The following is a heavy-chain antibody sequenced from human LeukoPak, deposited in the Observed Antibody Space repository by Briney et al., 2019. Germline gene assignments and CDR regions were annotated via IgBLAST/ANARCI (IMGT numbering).Heavy chain of an antibody. D-gene: IGHD6-13*01. CDR1: GFTFSDYY. V-gene: IGHV3-11*05. Sequence: GGSLRLSCAASGFTFSDYYMSWIRQAPGKGLEWVSYISSSSSYTNYADSVKGRFTISRDNAKKSLYLQMNSLRAEDTALYYCAREKDRLAADGTAWFDPWGQGTLVTVSS. J-gene: IGHJ5*02. CDR3: AREKDRLAADGTAWFDP. CDR2: ISSSSSYT.